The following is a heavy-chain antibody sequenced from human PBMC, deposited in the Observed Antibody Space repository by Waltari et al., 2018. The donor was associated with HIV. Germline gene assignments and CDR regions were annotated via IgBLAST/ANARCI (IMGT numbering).Heavy chain of an antibody. D-gene: IGHD3-22*01. CDR3: ATEPDMGSGYYVDY. CDR1: GGTFSSYA. CDR2: IIPIFGTA. J-gene: IGHJ4*02. V-gene: IGHV1-69*12. Sequence: QVQLVQSGAEVKKPGSSVKVSCQASGGTFSSYALSWVRQAPGQGLEWMGGIIPIFGTANYAQKFQGRVTITADESTSTAYMELSSLRSEDTAVYYCATEPDMGSGYYVDYWGQGTLVTVSS.